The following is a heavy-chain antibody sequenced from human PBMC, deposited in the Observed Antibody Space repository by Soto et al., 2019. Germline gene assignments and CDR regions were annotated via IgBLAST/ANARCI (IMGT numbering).Heavy chain of an antibody. Sequence: SETLSLTCTLSGDSISSYYWTWIRQPPGKGLEWIGYGHYSGSSKYNPSLKSRVSISVDTSKNQFSLKLSSVTAADTAFYYCSRDLGSVLSDWGPGTLVTVSS. CDR3: SRDLGSVLSD. CDR1: GDSISSYY. V-gene: IGHV4-59*01. CDR2: GHYSGSS. J-gene: IGHJ4*02. D-gene: IGHD2-8*02.